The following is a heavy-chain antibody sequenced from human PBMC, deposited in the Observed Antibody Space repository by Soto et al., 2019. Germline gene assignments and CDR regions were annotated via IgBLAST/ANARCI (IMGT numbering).Heavy chain of an antibody. Sequence: QVQLVQSGAEVKKPGASVTVSCKTSGYPLTDFYIHWVRQAPGQGLEWMAWINPHTGDTNTALKFQGRVTMTRDTSINTAFMELTRLSSDDTAVYYCARVIPGAEAWFHPWGQGTLVTVSS. CDR1: GYPLTDFY. D-gene: IGHD2-2*01. V-gene: IGHV1-2*02. J-gene: IGHJ5*02. CDR2: INPHTGDT. CDR3: ARVIPGAEAWFHP.